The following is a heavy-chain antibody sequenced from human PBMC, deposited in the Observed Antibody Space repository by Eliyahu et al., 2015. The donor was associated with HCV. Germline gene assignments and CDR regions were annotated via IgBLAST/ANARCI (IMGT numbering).Heavy chain of an antibody. CDR2: VFYSGST. D-gene: IGHD6-19*01. Sequence: QLQLQESGPGLVKPSETLSLTCTVSGDSISSSSYYWGWVRQPPGKGLEWIGSVFYSGSTSYNPSLKNRVTVSIDMSKNQYSLHLSSVTAADTAVYYCAFPNDHRISVAGTGAFDMWGQRTMVTVSS. V-gene: IGHV4-39*01. J-gene: IGHJ3*02. CDR3: AFPNDHRISVAGTGAFDM. CDR1: GDSISSSSYY.